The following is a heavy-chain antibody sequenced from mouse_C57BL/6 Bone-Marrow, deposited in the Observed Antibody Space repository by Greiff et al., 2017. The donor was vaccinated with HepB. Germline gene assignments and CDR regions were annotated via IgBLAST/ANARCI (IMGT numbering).Heavy chain of an antibody. D-gene: IGHD1-1*01. V-gene: IGHV5-4*01. CDR2: ISDGGSYT. Sequence: DVQLVESGGGLVKPGGSLKLSCAASGFTFSSYAMSWVRQTPEKRLEWVATISDGGSYTYYPDNVKGRFTISRDNAKNNLYLQMSHLKSEDTAMYYCASTVVGYVDVWGTGTTVTVSS. J-gene: IGHJ1*03. CDR1: GFTFSSYA. CDR3: ASTVVGYVDV.